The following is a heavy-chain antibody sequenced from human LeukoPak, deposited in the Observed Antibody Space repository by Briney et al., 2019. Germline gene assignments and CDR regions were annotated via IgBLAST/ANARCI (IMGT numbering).Heavy chain of an antibody. CDR2: IFYGGNT. J-gene: IGHJ4*02. Sequence: KASETLSLTCTVSGGSISGSSYYWGWIRQPPGKGLEWIGSIFYGGNTSYNPSLKSRVTIFVDTSKNQFSLKVDSVTAADTAVFYCARHRSYYFDYWGQGMLVTVSS. CDR1: GGSISGSSYY. CDR3: ARHRSYYFDY. V-gene: IGHV4-39*01. D-gene: IGHD3-10*01.